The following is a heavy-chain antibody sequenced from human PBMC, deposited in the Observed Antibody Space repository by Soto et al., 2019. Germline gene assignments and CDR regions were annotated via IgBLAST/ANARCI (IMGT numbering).Heavy chain of an antibody. D-gene: IGHD3-22*01. CDR1: GFTFSSYW. V-gene: IGHV3-7*01. CDR3: AKYYYDSSGGAFDI. Sequence: GGSLRLSCAASGFTFSSYWMSWVRQAPGKGLEWVANIKQDGSEKYYVDSVKGRFTISRDNAKNSLYLQMNSLRAEDTAVYYCAKYYYDSSGGAFDIWGQGTMVTVSS. J-gene: IGHJ3*02. CDR2: IKQDGSEK.